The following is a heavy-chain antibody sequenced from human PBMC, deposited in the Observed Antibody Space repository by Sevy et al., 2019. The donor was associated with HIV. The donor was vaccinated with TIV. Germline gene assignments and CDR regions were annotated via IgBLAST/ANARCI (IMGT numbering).Heavy chain of an antibody. CDR3: AKSLPGSSTWYRSNYFDY. CDR1: IFTFSSYA. V-gene: IGHV3-23*01. J-gene: IGHJ4*02. CDR2: ISTGGGST. D-gene: IGHD6-13*01. Sequence: GGSLRLSCAASIFTFSSYAMSWVRQAPGKGLEWVSAISTGGGSTFYADSVRGRFTVSRDNSKNTLYLQMNSPRAVDTAVYYCAKSLPGSSTWYRSNYFDYWGQGTLVTVSS.